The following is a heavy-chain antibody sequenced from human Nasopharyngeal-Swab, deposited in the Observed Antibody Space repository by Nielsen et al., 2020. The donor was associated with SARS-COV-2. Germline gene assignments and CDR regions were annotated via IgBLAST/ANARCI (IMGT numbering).Heavy chain of an antibody. CDR3: ARVVDCGGDCYIPNDAFDI. CDR2: IYYSGST. D-gene: IGHD2-21*01. J-gene: IGHJ3*02. Sequence: WIRQCPGTGLDWIGYIYYSGSTNYTPSLKGRVTISVDTSKNQFSLKLSSVTAADTAVYYCARVVDCGGDCYIPNDAFDIWGQGTMVTVSS. V-gene: IGHV4-59*01.